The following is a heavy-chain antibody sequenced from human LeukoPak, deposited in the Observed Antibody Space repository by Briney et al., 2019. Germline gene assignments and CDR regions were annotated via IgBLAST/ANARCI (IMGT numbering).Heavy chain of an antibody. CDR3: ARGRKFYDY. V-gene: IGHV3-7*04. D-gene: IGHD1-14*01. J-gene: IGHJ4*02. CDR2: IKKDGSDK. Sequence: GGSLRLSCAASGFTFSNYWMSWVRQAPGKGLEWVANIKKDGSDKDYVDSVKGRFTVSRDKAKNSLYLQMNSLRAEDTAVFHCARGRKFYDYWGQGTLVSVSS. CDR1: GFTFSNYW.